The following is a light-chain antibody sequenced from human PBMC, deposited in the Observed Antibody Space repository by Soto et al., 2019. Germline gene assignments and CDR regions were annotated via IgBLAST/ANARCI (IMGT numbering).Light chain of an antibody. CDR1: QSVRNY. CDR2: GAS. J-gene: IGKJ4*01. CDR3: QQRSNWPLT. Sequence: EIVMTQSPATLSVSPGERATLSCRASQSVRNYLAWYQQKHGQAPRLLIYGASTRATGIPARFSGSGSGTEFTLTISSLQSEDFAVYYCQQRSNWPLTFGGGTKVDIK. V-gene: IGKV3-15*01.